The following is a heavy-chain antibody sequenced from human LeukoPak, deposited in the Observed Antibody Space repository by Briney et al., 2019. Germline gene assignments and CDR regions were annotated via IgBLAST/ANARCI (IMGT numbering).Heavy chain of an antibody. CDR3: AKGKRGYSYGSDP. CDR2: IRYDGSNK. Sequence: GGSLRLSCAASGFTFSSYGMHWVRQAPGRGLEWVAFIRYDGSNKYYADSVKGRFTISRDNSKNTLYLQMNSLRAEDTAVYYCAKGKRGYSYGSDPWGQGTLVTVSS. D-gene: IGHD5-18*01. V-gene: IGHV3-30*02. CDR1: GFTFSSYG. J-gene: IGHJ5*02.